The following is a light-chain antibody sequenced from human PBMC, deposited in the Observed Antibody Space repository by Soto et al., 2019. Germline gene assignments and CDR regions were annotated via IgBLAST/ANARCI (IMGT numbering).Light chain of an antibody. V-gene: IGKV3-11*01. Sequence: ETVMTQSPATLSVSPGEGATLSCRASRSISSSLAWYQQKPGRAPRLLIYDASNRATGIPARFSGSASGTDFTLTISSLEPEDFAVYYCQQRSNWGVTFGPGTKVDVK. CDR1: RSISSS. J-gene: IGKJ3*01. CDR3: QQRSNWGVT. CDR2: DAS.